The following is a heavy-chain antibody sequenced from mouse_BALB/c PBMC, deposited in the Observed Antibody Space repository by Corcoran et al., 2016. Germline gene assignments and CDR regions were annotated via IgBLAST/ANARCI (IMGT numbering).Heavy chain of an antibody. D-gene: IGHD2-2*01. J-gene: IGHJ3*01. CDR1: GFSLSTYGMG. CDR2: IYWDDDK. CDR3: ARRAGYFAY. V-gene: IGHV8-12*01. Sequence: QVTLKESGPGILQPPQTLSLTCSFSGFSLSTYGMGVSWIRQPSGKGLEWLAHIYWDDDKRYNPSLKSRLTISKDTSRNQVFLKITSVDTADTATYYCARRAGYFAYWGQGTLVTVSA.